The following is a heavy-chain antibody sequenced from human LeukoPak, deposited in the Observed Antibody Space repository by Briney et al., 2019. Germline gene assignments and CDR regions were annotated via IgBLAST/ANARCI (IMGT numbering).Heavy chain of an antibody. V-gene: IGHV3-48*01. CDR2: ISSSSSTI. J-gene: IGHJ4*02. CDR1: GFTVSSNY. D-gene: IGHD3-3*01. Sequence: GGSLRLSCAASGFTVSSNYMSWVRQAPGKGLEWVSYISSSSSTIYYADSVKGRFTISRDNAKNSLYLQMNSLRAEDTAVYYCAAPITIFGVAKGDYWGQGTLVTVSS. CDR3: AAPITIFGVAKGDY.